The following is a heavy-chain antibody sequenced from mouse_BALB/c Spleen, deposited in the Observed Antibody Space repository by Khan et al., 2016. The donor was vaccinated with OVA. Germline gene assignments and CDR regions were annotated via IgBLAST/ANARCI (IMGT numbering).Heavy chain of an antibody. CDR2: INPTYGYT. V-gene: IGHV1-7*01. J-gene: IGHJ2*01. Sequence: QVQLKQSGAELAKPGASVKMSCKASGYTFTTYWMHWVKQRPGQGLEWIGYINPTYGYTEYNEKFKDRAILSADKSSSTAYMPLSSLTSEDSAVYYCTRDRVDYWGQGTTLTVSS. CDR1: GYTFTTYW. CDR3: TRDRVDY.